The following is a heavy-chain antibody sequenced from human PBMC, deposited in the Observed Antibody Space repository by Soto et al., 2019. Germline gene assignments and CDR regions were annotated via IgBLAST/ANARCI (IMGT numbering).Heavy chain of an antibody. J-gene: IGHJ4*02. D-gene: IGHD6-19*01. V-gene: IGHV3-15*01. CDR3: TAAYSYSSSLDFDY. CDR1: GFTFSKAW. Sequence: EVQLVESGGGLVKPGGSLRLSCAASGFTFSKAWMTWVRQAPGKGLEWVGRIKSKADGGTIDYAAPVKGRFTISRDDSKTTLYLQMNSLKTEDTALYSCTAAYSYSSSLDFDYWGQGALVSVSS. CDR2: IKSKADGGTI.